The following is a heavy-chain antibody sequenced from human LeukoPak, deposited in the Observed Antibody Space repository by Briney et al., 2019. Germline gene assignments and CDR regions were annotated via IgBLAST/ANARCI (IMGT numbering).Heavy chain of an antibody. CDR2: IFHTGST. V-gene: IGHV4-38-2*02. CDR1: GDSISNGNY. Sequence: SETLSLTCTVSGDSISNGNYWGWIRQPPGKRLEWIGSIFHTGSTYYNLSLKSRVTLSVDTSKNQFSLKVSSVTAADTAVYYCARENQVVGATSSDYWGLGTLVTVSS. CDR3: ARENQVVGATSSDY. D-gene: IGHD1-26*01. J-gene: IGHJ4*02.